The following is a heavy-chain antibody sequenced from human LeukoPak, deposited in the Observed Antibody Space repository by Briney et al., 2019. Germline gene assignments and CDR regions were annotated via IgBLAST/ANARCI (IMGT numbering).Heavy chain of an antibody. Sequence: SDTLSLTCAVYGGSFSGYYWSWIRQPPGKKLEWIGSIYYSGGTYYNPSLKSRVTISVDTSKNQFSLKLNSVTAADTAVYYCATRSYYDTSGVYGMDVWGQGTTVTVSS. CDR2: IYYSGGT. J-gene: IGHJ6*02. CDR1: GGSFSGYY. D-gene: IGHD3-22*01. CDR3: ATRSYYDTSGVYGMDV. V-gene: IGHV4-59*05.